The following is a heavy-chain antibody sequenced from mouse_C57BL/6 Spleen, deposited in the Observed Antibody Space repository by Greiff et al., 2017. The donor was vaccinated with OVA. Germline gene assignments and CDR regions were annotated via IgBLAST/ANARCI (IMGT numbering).Heavy chain of an antibody. CDR3: ARDGGYGSSGGFAY. CDR1: GYAFSSYW. J-gene: IGHJ3*01. CDR2: IYPGDGDT. V-gene: IGHV1-80*01. Sequence: VQLQQSGAELVKPGASVKISCKASGYAFSSYWMNWVKQRPGKGLEWIGQIYPGDGDTNYNGKFKGKATLTADKSSSTAYMQLSSLTSEDSAVYFCARDGGYGSSGGFAYWGQGTLVTVSA. D-gene: IGHD1-1*01.